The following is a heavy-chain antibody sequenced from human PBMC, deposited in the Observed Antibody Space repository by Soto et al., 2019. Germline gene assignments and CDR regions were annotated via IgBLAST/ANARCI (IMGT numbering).Heavy chain of an antibody. Sequence: SETLSLTCAVYGGSFSGYYWSWIRQPPGKGLEWIGEINHSGSTNYNPSLKSRVTISVDTSKNQFSLKLSSVTAADTAVYYCARGLPPQRIMITFGRLGYFDYWGQGTLVTVPS. V-gene: IGHV4-34*01. CDR2: INHSGST. CDR3: ARGLPPQRIMITFGRLGYFDY. CDR1: GGSFSGYY. J-gene: IGHJ4*02. D-gene: IGHD3-16*01.